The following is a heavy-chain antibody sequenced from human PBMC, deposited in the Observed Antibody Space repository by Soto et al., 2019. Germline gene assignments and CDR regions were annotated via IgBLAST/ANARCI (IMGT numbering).Heavy chain of an antibody. J-gene: IGHJ5*02. V-gene: IGHV3-66*01. CDR1: GFTVSSNY. D-gene: IGHD3-22*01. CDR2: IYSGGTT. CDR3: ARNGDSSDYRGWFDP. Sequence: EVQLVESGGGLVQPGGSLRLSCAASGFTVSSNYMSWVRQAPGKGLEWVSVIYSGGTTYYAHSVKGRFTISRDNSKNTLYLQMNSLRAEDTAVYYCARNGDSSDYRGWFDPWGQGTLVTVSS.